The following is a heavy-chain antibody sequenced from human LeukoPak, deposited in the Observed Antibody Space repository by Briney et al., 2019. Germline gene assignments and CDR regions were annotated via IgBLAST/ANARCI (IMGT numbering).Heavy chain of an antibody. CDR2: ISDDGSNK. CDR3: ARDRSDAFDI. Sequence: GGSLRLSCAASGFTFSSYAMHWVRQAPGKGLEWVAVISDDGSNKYYADSVKGRFTISRDNSKNTLYLQMNSLRAEDTAVYYCARDRSDAFDIWGQGTMVTVSS. CDR1: GFTFSSYA. D-gene: IGHD3-16*02. V-gene: IGHV3-30*04. J-gene: IGHJ3*02.